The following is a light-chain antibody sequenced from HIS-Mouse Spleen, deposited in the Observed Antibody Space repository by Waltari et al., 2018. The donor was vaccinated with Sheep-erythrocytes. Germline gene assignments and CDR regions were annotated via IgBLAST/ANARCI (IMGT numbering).Light chain of an antibody. CDR2: EGS. V-gene: IGLV2-23*01. Sequence: QSALTQPASVSGSPGQSITISCTGTSSDVGSYNLFSWYQQHPGKAPKLMIYEGSKRPSGVSNRFSGSKSGNTASLTISGLQAEDEADYYCCSYAGSNNYVFGTGTKVTVL. J-gene: IGLJ1*01. CDR3: CSYAGSNNYV. CDR1: SSDVGSYNL.